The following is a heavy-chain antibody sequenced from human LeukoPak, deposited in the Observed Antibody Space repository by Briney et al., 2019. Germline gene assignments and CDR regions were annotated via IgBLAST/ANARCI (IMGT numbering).Heavy chain of an antibody. D-gene: IGHD6-13*01. Sequence: GASVKVSCKASGYTFTSYDINWVRQATGQGLEWMGWMNPNSGNTGYAQKFQGRVTMTRNTSISTAYMELSSLRPEDTAVYYCARVLWVAADGTYFEHLGQGTLVTVSS. CDR2: MNPNSGNT. CDR3: ARVLWVAADGTYFEH. CDR1: GYTFTSYD. V-gene: IGHV1-8*01. J-gene: IGHJ4*02.